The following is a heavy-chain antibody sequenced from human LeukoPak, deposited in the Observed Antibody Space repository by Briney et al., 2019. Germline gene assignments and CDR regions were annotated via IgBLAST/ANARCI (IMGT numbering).Heavy chain of an antibody. CDR3: ANRIAVADRAGYYMDV. V-gene: IGHV3-23*01. J-gene: IGHJ6*03. CDR1: GFTFSSYA. D-gene: IGHD6-19*01. CDR2: ISGSGGST. Sequence: PGGSLRLSCAASGFTFSSYAMSWVRQAPGKGLEWVSAISGSGGSTYYADSVKGRFTISRDNSKNTLYLQMNSLRAEDTAVYYCANRIAVADRAGYYMDVWGKGTTVTVSS.